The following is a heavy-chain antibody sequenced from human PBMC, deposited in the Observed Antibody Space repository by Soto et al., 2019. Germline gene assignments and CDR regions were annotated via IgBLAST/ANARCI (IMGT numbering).Heavy chain of an antibody. CDR1: GYTFTSYY. V-gene: IGHV1-46*01. Sequence: GASVKVSCKASGYTFTSYYMHWVRQAPGQGLEWMGIINPSGGSTSYAQKFQGRFTISRDNSRNTLYLQMNNLRADDTAVYYCSRDGITGTTGERAFDYWGQGTLVTVSS. D-gene: IGHD1-20*01. J-gene: IGHJ4*02. CDR2: INPSGGST. CDR3: SRDGITGTTGERAFDY.